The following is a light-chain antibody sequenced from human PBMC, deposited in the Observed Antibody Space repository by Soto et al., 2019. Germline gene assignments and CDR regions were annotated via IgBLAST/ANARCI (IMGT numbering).Light chain of an antibody. CDR2: EVT. J-gene: IGLJ2*01. Sequence: QSVLTQPASVSGSPGQSITISCTGTSSDVGAYNSVSWYQQFPGKAPKLLIYEVTNRPSGVSSRFSGSKSGNTASLTISGLQAEDEADYYCSSYTSSSTLFGGGTQLTVL. V-gene: IGLV2-14*01. CDR1: SSDVGAYNS. CDR3: SSYTSSSTL.